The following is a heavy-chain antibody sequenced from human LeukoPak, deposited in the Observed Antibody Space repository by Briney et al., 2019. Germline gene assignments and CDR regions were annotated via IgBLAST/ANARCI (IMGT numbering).Heavy chain of an antibody. CDR1: GGSISNSSYY. V-gene: IGHV4-39*07. CDR2: IYSGGST. CDR3: ARGLAYYYDSSGYPNWFDP. Sequence: SETLSLTCTVSGGSISNSSYYWGWIRQPPGKGLEWIGSIYSGGSTYYNPSLKSRVTISVDTSKNQFSLKLSSVTAADTAVYYCARGLAYYYDSSGYPNWFDPWGQGTLVTASS. J-gene: IGHJ5*02. D-gene: IGHD3-22*01.